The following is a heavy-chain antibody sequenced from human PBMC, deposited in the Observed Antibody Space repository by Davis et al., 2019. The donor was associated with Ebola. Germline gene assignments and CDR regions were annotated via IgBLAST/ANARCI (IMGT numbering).Heavy chain of an antibody. CDR3: VKGIGGWSDGMDY. D-gene: IGHD2-15*01. CDR2: ISGSGGTT. CDR1: GFTFSRYA. Sequence: GESLKISCAASGFTFSRYAMSWVRQAPGQGLAWVSSISGSGGTTSYADSVKGRFTISRDNSKNTVYLQMNSLSAEDTAVYYCVKGIGGWSDGMDYWGQGTLVTVSS. J-gene: IGHJ4*02. V-gene: IGHV3-23*01.